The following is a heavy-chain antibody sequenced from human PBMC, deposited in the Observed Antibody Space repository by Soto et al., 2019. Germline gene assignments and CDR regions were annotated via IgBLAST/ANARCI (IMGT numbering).Heavy chain of an antibody. D-gene: IGHD5-18*01. J-gene: IGHJ3*02. CDR1: GGSISSYY. V-gene: IGHV4-59*08. Sequence: SSETLSLTCTVSGGSISSYYWSWIRQPPGKGLEWIGYIYYSGSTNYNPSLKSRVTISVDTSKNQFSLKLSSVTAADTAVYYCARPRYSYGPSDAFDIWGQGTMVTVSS. CDR3: ARPRYSYGPSDAFDI. CDR2: IYYSGST.